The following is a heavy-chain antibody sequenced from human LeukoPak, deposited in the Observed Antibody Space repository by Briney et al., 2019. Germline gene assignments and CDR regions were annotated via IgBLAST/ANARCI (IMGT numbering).Heavy chain of an antibody. Sequence: GASVKVSCKASGYTFTSYGISWVRQAPGQGLEWMGWISAYNGNTNYAQKLQGRVTMTTDTSTSTAYMELRSLRSDDTAVYYCARVGFGELPELYYFDYWGQGTLVTVSS. CDR1: GYTFTSYG. CDR2: ISAYNGNT. V-gene: IGHV1-18*01. D-gene: IGHD3-10*01. CDR3: ARVGFGELPELYYFDY. J-gene: IGHJ4*02.